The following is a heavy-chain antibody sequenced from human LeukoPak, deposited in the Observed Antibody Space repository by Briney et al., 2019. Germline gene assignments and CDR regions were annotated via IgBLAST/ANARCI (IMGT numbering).Heavy chain of an antibody. CDR3: ARGKRESRVVSPPRNYYCYMDV. Sequence: SETLSLTCAVHGGSFSGYYWYWIRQPPGKGLEGIGEINHSGSTNFNPSHKSRVSISLDTSRNQFSVKLRSATAADTAAYYCARGKRESRVVSPPRNYYCYMDVWGKGTTVTVSS. D-gene: IGHD3-22*01. CDR2: INHSGST. V-gene: IGHV4-34*01. CDR1: GGSFSGYY. J-gene: IGHJ6*03.